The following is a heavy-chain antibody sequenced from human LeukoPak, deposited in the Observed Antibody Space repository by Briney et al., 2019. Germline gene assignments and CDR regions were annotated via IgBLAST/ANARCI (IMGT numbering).Heavy chain of an antibody. V-gene: IGHV3-30*02. CDR1: GFTFSSYG. CDR3: AKGDSTWYGIFDY. Sequence: SGGSLRLSCAASGFTFSSYGMHWVRQAPGKGLEWVAFIRYDGSNKYYADSVKGRFTISRDNSKNTLYLQMNSLRAEDTAVYYCAKGDSTWYGIFDYWGQGTLVTISS. J-gene: IGHJ4*02. D-gene: IGHD6-13*01. CDR2: IRYDGSNK.